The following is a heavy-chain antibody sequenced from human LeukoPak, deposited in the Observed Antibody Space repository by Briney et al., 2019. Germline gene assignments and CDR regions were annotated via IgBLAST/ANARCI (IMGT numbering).Heavy chain of an antibody. V-gene: IGHV3-53*01. D-gene: IGHD2-15*01. CDR2: IYSGGST. J-gene: IGHJ4*02. CDR1: GFTVSSKY. Sequence: PGGSLRLSCSVSGFTVSSKYMNWVRQAPGKGLEWVSSIYSGGSTYYADSMKARFTIPRDNSKNTLYLQLNSLRAEDTAVYYCARSGLTCSGGSCYGDDYWGQGTLVTVSS. CDR3: ARSGLTCSGGSCYGDDY.